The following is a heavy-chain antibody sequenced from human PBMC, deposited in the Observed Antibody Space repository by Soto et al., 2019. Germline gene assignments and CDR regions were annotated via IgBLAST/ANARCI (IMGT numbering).Heavy chain of an antibody. CDR2: INQDESES. D-gene: IGHD6-6*01. Sequence: EMQLVESGGGSVQPGESLRLSCAASGFSFKTFWMSWVRQAPGKGLEWVANINQDESESHYVDSVKGRFTISRDNAKSSVSLQMNDRGVDDTAVYYCVSTNIVGRPGGGQGTMVTVSS. CDR1: GFSFKTFW. V-gene: IGHV3-7*01. CDR3: VSTNIVGRPG. J-gene: IGHJ3*01.